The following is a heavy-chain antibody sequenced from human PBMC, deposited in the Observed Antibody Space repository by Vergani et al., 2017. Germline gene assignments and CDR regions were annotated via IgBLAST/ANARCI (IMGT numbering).Heavy chain of an antibody. V-gene: IGHV4-39*07. D-gene: IGHD3-22*01. CDR1: GVSISSSIYY. Sequence: QLQLHYSVPLLLKPSETLSLTFTFSGVSISSSIYYFVFIRQPPGKGLEWIWSIYYSGSTYYNPSLKSRVTISVDTSKNQFSLKLSSVTAADTAVYYCARFLYDYDSSGYYPAEYFQHGGQGTLVTVSS. CDR2: IYYSGST. J-gene: IGHJ1*01. CDR3: ARFLYDYDSSGYYPAEYFQH.